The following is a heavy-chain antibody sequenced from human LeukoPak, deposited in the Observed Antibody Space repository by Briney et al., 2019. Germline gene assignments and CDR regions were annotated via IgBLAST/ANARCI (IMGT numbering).Heavy chain of an antibody. D-gene: IGHD4-17*01. V-gene: IGHV3-53*01. Sequence: GGPVRLSCAASGFIVSSNYMSWVRQAPGKGLEWVSIIYSGGSTYYADSVKGRFTIPRDNSKNTLYLQMNSLRAEDTAVYYCARHLSGDDIWGQGIMVTVSS. CDR3: ARHLSGDDI. CDR1: GFIVSSNY. J-gene: IGHJ3*02. CDR2: IYSGGST.